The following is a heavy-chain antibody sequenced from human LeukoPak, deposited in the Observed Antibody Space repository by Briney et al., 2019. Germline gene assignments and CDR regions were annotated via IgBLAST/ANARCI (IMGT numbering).Heavy chain of an antibody. Sequence: PGRSLRLSCAASGFTFTSYAMHWVRQAPGKGLEWVAVISYDGSNKYYADSVKGRFTISRDNSKNTLYLQMNSLRAEDTAVYYCARGEPAAINPYYFDYWGQGTLVTVSS. CDR2: ISYDGSNK. D-gene: IGHD2-2*01. V-gene: IGHV3-30-3*01. CDR3: ARGEPAAINPYYFDY. J-gene: IGHJ4*02. CDR1: GFTFTSYA.